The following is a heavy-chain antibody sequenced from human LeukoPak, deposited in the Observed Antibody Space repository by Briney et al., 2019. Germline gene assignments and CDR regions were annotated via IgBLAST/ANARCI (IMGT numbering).Heavy chain of an antibody. J-gene: IGHJ6*02. CDR3: AKGSRVDGDYAPGDYYGMDV. D-gene: IGHD4-17*01. CDR1: GFTFSSYA. CDR2: ISGSGGST. Sequence: PGGSLRLSCAASGFTFSSYAMSWVRQAPGKGLEWVSAISGSGGSTYYADSVKGRFTISRDNSKNTLYLQMNSLRAEDTAVYYCAKGSRVDGDYAPGDYYGMDVWGQGTTVTVSS. V-gene: IGHV3-23*01.